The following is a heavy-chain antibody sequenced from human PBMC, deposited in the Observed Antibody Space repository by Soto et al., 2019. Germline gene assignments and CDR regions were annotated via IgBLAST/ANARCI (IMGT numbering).Heavy chain of an antibody. CDR3: AQKGGGSPAPNDY. CDR1: GFTFSSYA. D-gene: IGHD2-15*01. V-gene: IGHV3-23*01. CDR2: ISGSGGST. J-gene: IGHJ4*02. Sequence: EVQLLESGGGLVQPGGSLRLSCAASGFTFSSYAMRWVRQAPGKGLEWVSAISGSGGSTYYADSVEGRFTISRDNSKSTLYPKMKSLRAEDKDIYYCAQKGGGSPAPNDYWGQGTLVTVSS.